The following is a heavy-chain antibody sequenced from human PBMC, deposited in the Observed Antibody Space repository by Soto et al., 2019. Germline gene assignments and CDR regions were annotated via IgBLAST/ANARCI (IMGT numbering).Heavy chain of an antibody. CDR3: ARDKRDLRFLEWSYYFDY. D-gene: IGHD3-3*01. CDR1: GFTFSGCA. CDR2: ISYDGSNK. V-gene: IGHV3-30-3*01. Sequence: QVQLVESGGGVVQPGRSLRLSCAASGFTFSGCAMHWVRQAPGKGLEWVAVISYDGSNKYYADSVKGRFTISRDNSKYTLYLQMNSLRAEDTAVYYCARDKRDLRFLEWSYYFDYWGQGTLVTVSS. J-gene: IGHJ4*02.